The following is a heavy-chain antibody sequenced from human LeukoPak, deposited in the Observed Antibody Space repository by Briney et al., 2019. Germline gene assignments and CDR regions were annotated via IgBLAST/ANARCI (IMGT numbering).Heavy chain of an antibody. J-gene: IGHJ4*02. D-gene: IGHD2/OR15-2a*01. CDR3: ARDLAFSRLDY. V-gene: IGHV3-74*01. CDR1: GFTFSSYG. Sequence: PGGSLRLSCVASGFTFSSYGMHWVRQAPGKGLVWVSRINSDGSSTSYADSVKGRFTISRDNAKNTLYLQMNSLRVEDTAFYYCARDLAFSRLDYWGQGVLVTVSS. CDR2: INSDGSST.